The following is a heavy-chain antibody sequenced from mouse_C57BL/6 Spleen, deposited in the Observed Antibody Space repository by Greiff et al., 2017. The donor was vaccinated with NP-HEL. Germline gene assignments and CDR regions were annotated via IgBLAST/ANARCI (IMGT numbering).Heavy chain of an antibody. CDR2: IDPANGNT. CDR3: ASPPYYSNFYYAMDY. D-gene: IGHD2-5*01. V-gene: IGHV14-3*01. CDR1: GFNIKNTY. J-gene: IGHJ4*01. Sequence: EVQLQQSVAELVRPGASVKLSCTASGFNIKNTYMHWVKQRPEQGLEWIGRIDPANGNTKYAPKFQGKATITADTSSNAAYLQLSSLTSEDTAIYYCASPPYYSNFYYAMDYWGQGTSVTVSS.